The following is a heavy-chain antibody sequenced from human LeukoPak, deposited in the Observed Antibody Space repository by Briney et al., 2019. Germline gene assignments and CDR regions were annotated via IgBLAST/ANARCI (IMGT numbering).Heavy chain of an antibody. V-gene: IGHV3-48*01. J-gene: IGHJ3*02. CDR3: ARTGYCSGGSCLRAFDI. CDR1: GFTFSSYS. Sequence: TGGSLRLSCAASGFTFSSYSMNWVRQAPGKGLEWVSYISSSSSTIYYADSVKGRFTISRDNAKNSLYLQMNSLRAEDTAVYYCARTGYCSGGSCLRAFDIWGQGTMVTVSS. CDR2: ISSSSSTI. D-gene: IGHD2-15*01.